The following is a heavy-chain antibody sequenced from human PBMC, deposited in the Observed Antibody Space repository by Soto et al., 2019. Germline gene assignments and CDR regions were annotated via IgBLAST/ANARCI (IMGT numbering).Heavy chain of an antibody. Sequence: EVQLVESGGGLVQPGRSLRLSCAASGFTFPNYWMSWVRQAPGKGLEWVANINQDGSEKYYVGSVKGRFTISRDSAKNSLYLQMNSLRDEDTAVYYCAGLGFYQGSGSYWSHWGQGTLVTVSS. CDR3: AGLGFYQGSGSYWSH. CDR1: GFTFPNYW. D-gene: IGHD3-10*01. CDR2: INQDGSEK. V-gene: IGHV3-7*01. J-gene: IGHJ4*02.